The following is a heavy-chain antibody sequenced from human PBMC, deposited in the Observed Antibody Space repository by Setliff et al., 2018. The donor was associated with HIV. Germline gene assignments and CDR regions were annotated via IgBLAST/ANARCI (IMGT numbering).Heavy chain of an antibody. V-gene: IGHV1-18*01. CDR3: ARDWRLIRRDLPLDYYYYYMDV. Sequence: ASVKVSCKASGYTFSTYGISWVRQAPGQGLEWMGWISVYNDNTNYAQKFQGRVTMTTDTSTNTAYMELRSLRSDDTAVYYCARDWRLIRRDLPLDYYYYYMDVWGKGTTVTVSS. CDR2: ISVYNDNT. D-gene: IGHD3-22*01. CDR1: GYTFSTYG. J-gene: IGHJ6*03.